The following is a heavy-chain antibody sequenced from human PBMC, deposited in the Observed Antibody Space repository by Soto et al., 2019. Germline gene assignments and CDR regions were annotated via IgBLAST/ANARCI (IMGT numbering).Heavy chain of an antibody. CDR1: GYTFTGHY. D-gene: IGHD1-26*01. CDR2: IGPESGAT. J-gene: IGHJ4*02. CDR3: GRGRSGQIVVFY. Sequence: ASVKVSCKASGYTFTGHYIHWVRQAPEQGPEWMGEIGPESGATRYAQRFQGRVTMTRDMSITAVYMELNNLSPDDTAVYYCGRGRSGQIVVFYWGQGTPVTV. V-gene: IGHV1-2*02.